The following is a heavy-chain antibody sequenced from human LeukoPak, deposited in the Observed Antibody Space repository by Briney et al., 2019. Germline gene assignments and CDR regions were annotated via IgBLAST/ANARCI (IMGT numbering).Heavy chain of an antibody. D-gene: IGHD3-10*01. CDR2: FYSSGSY. CDR3: ARYGSGSYSDDHFQH. Sequence: SETLSLTCTVSGGSISNYYWSWIRQPAGKGLEWIGRFYSSGSYNYNPSLKSRVTMSVDTSKNQFSLKLTSVTAADTAVYYCARYGSGSYSDDHFQHWGQGTLVTVSS. J-gene: IGHJ1*01. V-gene: IGHV4-4*07. CDR1: GGSISNYY.